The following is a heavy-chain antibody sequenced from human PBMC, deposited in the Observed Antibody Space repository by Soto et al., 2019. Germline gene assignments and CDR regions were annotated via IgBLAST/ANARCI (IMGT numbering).Heavy chain of an antibody. D-gene: IGHD1-1*01. Sequence: QVQLVQSGAEVQKPGSSVKVSCKASGGTFSSYAISWVRQSHGQGLEWMGGIIPIFGTANYAQKFQGRVTINADDSTSTAHMELSSLRSEDAAVYYCARHPRQNDYYGIDVWCQGTTVTVSS. J-gene: IGHJ6*02. CDR2: IIPIFGTA. CDR3: ARHPRQNDYYGIDV. CDR1: GGTFSSYA. V-gene: IGHV1-69*12.